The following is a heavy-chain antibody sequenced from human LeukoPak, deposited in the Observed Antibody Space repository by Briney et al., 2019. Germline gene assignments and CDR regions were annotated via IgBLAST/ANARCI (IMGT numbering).Heavy chain of an antibody. J-gene: IGHJ4*02. V-gene: IGHV3-33*01. CDR3: ARDPRDGYNYDFDY. CDR1: GFTFSSYG. Sequence: QSGGSLRLSCAASGFTFSSYGMHWVRQAPGKGLEWVAVIWYDGSNKYYADSVKGRFTISRDNSKNTLYLQMNSLRAEDTAVYYCARDPRDGYNYDFDYWGQGTLVTVSS. CDR2: IWYDGSNK. D-gene: IGHD5-12*01.